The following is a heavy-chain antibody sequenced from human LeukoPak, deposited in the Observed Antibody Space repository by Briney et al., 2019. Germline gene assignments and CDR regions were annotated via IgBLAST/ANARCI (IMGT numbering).Heavy chain of an antibody. V-gene: IGHV3-23*01. D-gene: IGHD3-3*01. CDR1: GFTFSSYA. J-gene: IGHJ4*02. CDR2: ISGSGGST. CDR3: AKRGDYDFWSGYYAPFDY. Sequence: PGGSLRLSCAASGFTFSSYAMSWVRQAPGKGLEWVSAISGSGGSTYYADSVKGRFTISRDNSKNTLYLQMNSLRAEDTAVYYCAKRGDYDFWSGYYAPFDYWGQGTLATVSS.